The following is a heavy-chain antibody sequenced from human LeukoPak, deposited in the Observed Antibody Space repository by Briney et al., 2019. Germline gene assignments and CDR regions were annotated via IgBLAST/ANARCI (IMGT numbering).Heavy chain of an antibody. V-gene: IGHV4-39*01. J-gene: IGHJ4*02. Sequence: SETPSLTCTVSGGSISSYYWSWIRQPPGKGLEWIGSIYYSGSTYYNPSLKSRVTISVDTSKNQFSLKLSSVTAVDTAVYYCARLNDFWSGYYVGGDDYWGQGTLVTVSS. CDR2: IYYSGST. D-gene: IGHD3-3*01. CDR1: GGSISSYY. CDR3: ARLNDFWSGYYVGGDDY.